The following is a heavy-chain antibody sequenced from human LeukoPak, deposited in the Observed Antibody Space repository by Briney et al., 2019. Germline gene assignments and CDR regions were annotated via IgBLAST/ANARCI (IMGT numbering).Heavy chain of an antibody. CDR3: AKIIGTVGARGGDY. D-gene: IGHD1-26*01. J-gene: IGHJ4*02. V-gene: IGHV3-30*02. CDR1: GFTFSSYG. Sequence: GGSLGLSCAASGFTFSSYGMHWVRQAPGKGLEWVAFIRYDGSNKYYADSVKGRFTISRDNSKNTLYLQMNSLRAEDTAVYYCAKIIGTVGARGGDYWGQGTLVTVSS. CDR2: IRYDGSNK.